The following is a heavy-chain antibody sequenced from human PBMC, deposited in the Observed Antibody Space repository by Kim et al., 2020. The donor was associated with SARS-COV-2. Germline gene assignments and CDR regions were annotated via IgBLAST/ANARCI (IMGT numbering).Heavy chain of an antibody. D-gene: IGHD2-15*01. CDR3: ARHPYCSGGSCYVYFDY. CDR1: GGSISSYY. J-gene: IGHJ4*02. CDR2: IYYSGST. V-gene: IGHV4-59*08. Sequence: SETLSLTCTVSGGSISSYYWSWIRQPPGKGLEWIGYIYYSGSTNYNPSLKSRVTISVDTSKNQFSLKLSSVTAADTAVYYCARHPYCSGGSCYVYFDYWGQGTLVTVSS.